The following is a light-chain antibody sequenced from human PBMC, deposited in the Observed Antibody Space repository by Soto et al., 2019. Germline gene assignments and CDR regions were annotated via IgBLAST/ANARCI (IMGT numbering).Light chain of an antibody. Sequence: QSVLTQPRSVSGSPGQSVTISCTGTSSDVGAYNFVSWYQQHPGKGPKLLIYDVTKRPSGVPDRFSGSKSGNTASLTISGLQAVYESDYYCCSYAGTYTHYVFGTGTKVTVL. CDR1: SSDVGAYNF. J-gene: IGLJ1*01. CDR3: CSYAGTYTHYV. CDR2: DVT. V-gene: IGLV2-11*01.